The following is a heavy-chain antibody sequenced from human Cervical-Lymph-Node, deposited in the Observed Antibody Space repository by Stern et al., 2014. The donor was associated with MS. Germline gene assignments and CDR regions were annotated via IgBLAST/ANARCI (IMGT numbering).Heavy chain of an antibody. Sequence: ANYAQKFQGRVTITADESTSTVNMEMSSLREDDTAVYYCARDGLVGDFDYWGQGTLVTVSS. CDR2: A. D-gene: IGHD1-26*01. J-gene: IGHJ4*02. V-gene: IGHV1-69*01. CDR3: ARDGLVGDFDY.